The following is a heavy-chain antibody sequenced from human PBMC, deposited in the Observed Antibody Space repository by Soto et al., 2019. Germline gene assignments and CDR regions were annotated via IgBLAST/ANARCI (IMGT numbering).Heavy chain of an antibody. D-gene: IGHD3-22*01. V-gene: IGHV3-66*01. Sequence: EVQLVESGGGLVQPGGSLRLSCAASGFTVSSNYMSWVRQAPGKGLEWVSVIFSDGTTYYADSVKGRCPISRDNSKNTLYLQMNSLRAGDTAVYYCARTGDSSDYGGWFDPWGQGTLVTVSS. CDR2: IFSDGTT. CDR3: ARTGDSSDYGGWFDP. J-gene: IGHJ5*02. CDR1: GFTVSSNY.